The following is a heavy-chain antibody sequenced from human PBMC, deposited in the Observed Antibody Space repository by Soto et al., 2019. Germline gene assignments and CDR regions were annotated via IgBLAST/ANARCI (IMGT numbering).Heavy chain of an antibody. CDR1: GYIFTSYW. J-gene: IGHJ6*02. CDR2: IYPGDSDT. CDR3: ASGVRGVMGRYYYYYGMDV. Sequence: GESLKISCNGSGYIFTSYWIGWVRQMPGKGLEWMGIIYPGDSDTRYSPSFQGQVTISADKSISTAYLQWSSLKASDTAMYYCASGVRGVMGRYYYYYGMDVWGQGTTVTVSS. D-gene: IGHD3-10*01. V-gene: IGHV5-51*01.